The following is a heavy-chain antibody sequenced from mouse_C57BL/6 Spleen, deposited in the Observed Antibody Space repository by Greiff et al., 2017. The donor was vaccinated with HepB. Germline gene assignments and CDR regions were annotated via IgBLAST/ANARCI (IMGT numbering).Heavy chain of an antibody. CDR2: ISDGGSYT. CDR3: ARDLTGSYYDAMDY. J-gene: IGHJ4*01. Sequence: DVMLVESGGGLVKPGGSLKLSCAASGFTFSSYAMSWVRQTPEKRLEWVATISDGGSYTYYPDNVKGRFTISRDNAKNNLYLQMSHLKSEDTAMYYCARDLTGSYYDAMDYWGQGTSVTVSS. D-gene: IGHD4-1*01. V-gene: IGHV5-4*01. CDR1: GFTFSSYA.